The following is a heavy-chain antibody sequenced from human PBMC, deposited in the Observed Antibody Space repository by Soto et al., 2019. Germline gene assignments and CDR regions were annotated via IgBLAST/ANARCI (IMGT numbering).Heavy chain of an antibody. D-gene: IGHD2-2*01. CDR2: IIPIFGTA. CDR3: ASLDSCGSTSCYYYGMDV. J-gene: IGHJ6*02. CDR1: GGTFSSYA. Sequence: QVQLVQSGAEVKKPGSSVKVSCKASGGTFSSYAISWVRQAPGQGLEWMGGIIPIFGTANYAQKFQGRVTITADESTSTAYMELSSLRSEDTAVYYCASLDSCGSTSCYYYGMDVWGQGTTVTVSS. V-gene: IGHV1-69*01.